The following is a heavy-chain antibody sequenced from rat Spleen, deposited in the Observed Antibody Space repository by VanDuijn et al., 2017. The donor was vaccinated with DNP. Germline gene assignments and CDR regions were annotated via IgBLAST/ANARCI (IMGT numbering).Heavy chain of an antibody. J-gene: IGHJ2*01. Sequence: EVQLVESGGGLVQPGRSLKLSCAASGFTFSNYDMAWVRQAPTKGLEWVATISYDGSDTHYRDSVKGRFTVSRDNAQHTLYLQMDSLRSEDTATYYCARPDYWGQGIMVTVSS. CDR2: ISYDGSDT. V-gene: IGHV5-29*01. CDR1: GFTFSNYD. CDR3: ARPDY.